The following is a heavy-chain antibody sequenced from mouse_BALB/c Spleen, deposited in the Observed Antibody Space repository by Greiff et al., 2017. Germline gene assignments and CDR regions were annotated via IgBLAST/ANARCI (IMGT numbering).Heavy chain of an antibody. Sequence: VHLVESGPGLVAPSQSLSITCTVSGFSLTSYGVHWVRQPPGKGLEWLGVIWAGRSTNYNSALMSRLSISKDNSKSQVFLKMNSLQTDDTAMYYGARNYYGSSYGYVDYGGQGTTLTVSS. CDR2: IWAGRST. D-gene: IGHD1-1*01. CDR3: ARNYYGSSYGYVDY. CDR1: GFSLTSYG. J-gene: IGHJ2*01. V-gene: IGHV2-9*02.